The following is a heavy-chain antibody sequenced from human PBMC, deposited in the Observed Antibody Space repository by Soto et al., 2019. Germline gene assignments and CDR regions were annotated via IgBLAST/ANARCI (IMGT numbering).Heavy chain of an antibody. Sequence: QITLKESGPTLVKPTQTLTLTCTFSGFSLSTSGLGVGWIRQPPGKALEWLGIIYWYDDKPYSPSLRSRFTINKDTSKNQVFLTMTNMDPVDTATYYCAQAYKNHWVHDGFDIWGQGTMVTVSS. CDR2: IYWYDDK. J-gene: IGHJ3*02. CDR1: GFSLSTSGLG. D-gene: IGHD1-20*01. CDR3: AQAYKNHWVHDGFDI. V-gene: IGHV2-5*01.